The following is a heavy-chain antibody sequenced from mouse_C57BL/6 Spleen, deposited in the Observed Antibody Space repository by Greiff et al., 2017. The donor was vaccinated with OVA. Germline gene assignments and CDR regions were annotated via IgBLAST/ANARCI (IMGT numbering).Heavy chain of an antibody. CDR1: GYTFTSYW. CDR2: IYPGSGST. Sequence: VKLMESGAELVKPGASVKMSCKASGYTFTSYWITWVKRRPGQGLEWIGDIYPGSGSTNYNEKFKSKATLTVDTSSSTAYMQLSSLTSEDSAVYYCARGVYYGSSFYAMDYWGQGTSVTVSS. J-gene: IGHJ4*01. CDR3: ARGVYYGSSFYAMDY. D-gene: IGHD1-1*01. V-gene: IGHV1-55*01.